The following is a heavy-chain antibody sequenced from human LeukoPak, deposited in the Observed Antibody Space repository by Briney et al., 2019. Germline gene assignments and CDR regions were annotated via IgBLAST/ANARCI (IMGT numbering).Heavy chain of an antibody. CDR3: ARDPRQWLAPFDY. CDR1: GFTFSSYS. Sequence: GGSLRLSCAASGFTFSSYSMNWVRQAPGKGLEWVSYISSSSSTLYYADSVKGRFTISRDNAKNSLYLQMNSLRAEDTAVYYCARDPRQWLAPFDYWGQGTLVTVSS. V-gene: IGHV3-48*01. D-gene: IGHD6-19*01. J-gene: IGHJ4*02. CDR2: ISSSSSTL.